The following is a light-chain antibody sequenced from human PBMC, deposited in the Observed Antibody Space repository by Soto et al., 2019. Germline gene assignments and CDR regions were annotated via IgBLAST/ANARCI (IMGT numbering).Light chain of an antibody. CDR3: CSYAGSSTFPL. V-gene: IGLV2-23*03. J-gene: IGLJ2*01. CDR2: EGS. CDR1: SSDVGSYNL. Sequence: QSALTQPASVSGSPGQSITISCTGTSSDVGSYNLVSWYQQHPGKAPKLMIYEGSKRPSGVSNRFSGSKSGNTASLTISGLQAEDEADYYCCSYAGSSTFPLFGGGTKVTGL.